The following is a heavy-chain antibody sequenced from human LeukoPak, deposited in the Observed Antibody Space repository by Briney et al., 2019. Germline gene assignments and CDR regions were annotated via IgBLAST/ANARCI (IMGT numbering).Heavy chain of an antibody. D-gene: IGHD3-22*01. CDR2: IIPIFGTA. CDR3: ARVRVYYYDSSGYYYVDAFDI. Sequence: ASVKVSCKASGGTFSSYAISWVRQAPGQGLEWMGGIIPIFGTANYAQKFQGRVTITADESTSTAYMELSSLRSEDTAVYYCARVRVYYYDSSGYYYVDAFDIWGQGTMVTVSS. CDR1: GGTFSSYA. J-gene: IGHJ3*02. V-gene: IGHV1-69*13.